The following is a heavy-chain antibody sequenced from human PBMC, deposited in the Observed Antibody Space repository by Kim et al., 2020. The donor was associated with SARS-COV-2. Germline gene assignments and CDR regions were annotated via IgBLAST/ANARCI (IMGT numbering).Heavy chain of an antibody. CDR3: ARARLYWSSTSCYPDYGMDV. V-gene: IGHV3-21*01. CDR1: GFTFSSYS. J-gene: IGHJ6*02. D-gene: IGHD2-2*01. Sequence: GGSLRLSCAASGFTFSSYSMNWVRQAPGKGLEWVSSISSSSSYIYYADSVKGRFTISRDNAKNSLYLQMNSLRAEDTAVYYCARARLYWSSTSCYPDYGMDVWGQGTTVTVSS. CDR2: ISSSSSYI.